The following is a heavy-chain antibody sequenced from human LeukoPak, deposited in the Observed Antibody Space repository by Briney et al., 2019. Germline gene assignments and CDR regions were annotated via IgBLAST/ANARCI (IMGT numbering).Heavy chain of an antibody. CDR2: IYYSGGT. CDR3: ARSPAGGSPFFDY. V-gene: IGHV4-59*01. CDR1: GGSISTYD. Sequence: SETLSLTCAVSGGSISTYDWSWIRQPPGKGLEWIGYIYYSGGTNYNPSLKSRLTISVDTSKNQFSLRLSSVTAADTAAYYCARSPAGGSPFFDYWGQGTLVTVSS. J-gene: IGHJ4*02. D-gene: IGHD2-15*01.